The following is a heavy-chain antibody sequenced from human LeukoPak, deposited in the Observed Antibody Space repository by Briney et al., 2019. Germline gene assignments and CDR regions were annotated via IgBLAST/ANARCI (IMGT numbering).Heavy chain of an antibody. CDR2: IHHGGST. D-gene: IGHD1-26*01. CDR1: SYSITSGYY. CDR3: ARDKGGATHSFDI. V-gene: IGHV4-38-2*02. Sequence: SETLSLTCTVSSYSITSGYYWGWIRQPPGKGLEWIGNIHHGGSTYYNPSLESRVTISVDKSKNQFSLKLSSVTAADTAVYYCARDKGGATHSFDIWGQGTMVTVSS. J-gene: IGHJ3*02.